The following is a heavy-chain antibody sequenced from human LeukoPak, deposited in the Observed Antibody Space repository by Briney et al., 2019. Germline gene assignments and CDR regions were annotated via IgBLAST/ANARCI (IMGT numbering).Heavy chain of an antibody. CDR2: INPSGGST. J-gene: IGHJ6*03. V-gene: IGHV1-46*01. D-gene: IGHD2-2*01. Sequence: ASVKVSCKASGYTFTSYYMHWVRQAPGQGLEWMGIINPSGGSTSYAQKFQGRVTMTRDTSISTAYMELSRLRSDDTAVYYCVRGHCSSTSCPFGDYYYYYYMDVWGKGTTVTVSS. CDR1: GYTFTSYY. CDR3: VRGHCSSTSCPFGDYYYYYYMDV.